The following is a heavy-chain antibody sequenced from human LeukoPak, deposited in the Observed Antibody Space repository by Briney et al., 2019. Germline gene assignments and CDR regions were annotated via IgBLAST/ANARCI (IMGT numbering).Heavy chain of an antibody. CDR2: VYSSGST. CDR3: ARGSPSTAAVPAS. Sequence: PSETLSLTCTVSGGSISGYYWSWIRQPAGKGLEWIGRVYSSGSTNYNPSFESRVTMSVDTSKNQISLRLSSATAADTAVYYCARGSPSTAAVPASWGQGTLVTVSS. CDR1: GGSISGYY. J-gene: IGHJ5*02. D-gene: IGHD6-13*01. V-gene: IGHV4-4*07.